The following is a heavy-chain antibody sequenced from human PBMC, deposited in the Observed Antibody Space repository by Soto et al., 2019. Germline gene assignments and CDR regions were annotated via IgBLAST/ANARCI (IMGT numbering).Heavy chain of an antibody. V-gene: IGHV3-23*01. CDR1: GFTFSSYG. D-gene: IGHD3-9*01. Sequence: GGSLRLSCAASGFTFSSYGMSWVRQAPGKGLEWVSSIGGSGGNTYYADSVKGRFTISRDNSKNTLFLQMNRLRAEDTAEYYCARVVRYFDTPYGMDVWGHGTTVTAP. J-gene: IGHJ6*02. CDR2: IGGSGGNT. CDR3: ARVVRYFDTPYGMDV.